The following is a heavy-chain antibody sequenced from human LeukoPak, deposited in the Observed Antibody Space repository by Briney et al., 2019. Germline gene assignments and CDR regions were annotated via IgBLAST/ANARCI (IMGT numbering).Heavy chain of an antibody. CDR3: AREATWGQWYFDH. Sequence: GGSLRLSCVASGITLNSHGMHWVRQAPGKGLEWVAVIAADGGVKHYADSVKGRFTLSRDNSKNTLYLQMNSLSVEDTAVYYCAREATWGQWYFDHWGQGTPVTVSS. J-gene: IGHJ4*02. CDR2: IAADGGVK. V-gene: IGHV3-30*03. CDR1: GITLNSHG. D-gene: IGHD6-19*01.